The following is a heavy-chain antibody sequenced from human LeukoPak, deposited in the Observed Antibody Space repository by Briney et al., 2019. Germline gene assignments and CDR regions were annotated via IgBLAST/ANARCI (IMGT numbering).Heavy chain of an antibody. D-gene: IGHD5-12*01. CDR2: INPNSGGT. Sequence: ASVKVSCKASGYTFTGYYVHWVRQAPGQGLEWMGWINPNSGGTNYAQKFQGWVTMTRDTSISTAYMELSRLRSDDTAVYYCAREILGYSGYDSRAFDIWGQGTMVTVSS. J-gene: IGHJ3*02. V-gene: IGHV1-2*04. CDR3: AREILGYSGYDSRAFDI. CDR1: GYTFTGYY.